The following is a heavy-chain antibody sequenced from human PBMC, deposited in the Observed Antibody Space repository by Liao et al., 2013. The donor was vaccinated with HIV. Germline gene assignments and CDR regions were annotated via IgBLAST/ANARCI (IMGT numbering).Heavy chain of an antibody. D-gene: IGHD4-17*01. CDR1: GGSISSHY. CDR3: ARDPDYGEGEYFQH. J-gene: IGHJ1*01. CDR2: IYYSGNT. Sequence: QVQLQESGPGLVKPSETLSLTCTVSGGSISSHYWSWIRQPPGKGLEWIGYIYYSGNTNYNPSLKSRVTISVDTSKNQFSLKLKSMTAADTAVYYCARDPDYGEGEYFQHWGQGTLVTVSS. V-gene: IGHV4-59*11.